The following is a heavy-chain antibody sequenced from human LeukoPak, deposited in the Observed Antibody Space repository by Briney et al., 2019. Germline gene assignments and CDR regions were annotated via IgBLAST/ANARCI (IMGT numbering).Heavy chain of an antibody. CDR2: ISSSSRYI. D-gene: IGHD2-2*01. CDR1: GFTFGDYS. J-gene: IGHJ4*02. CDR3: AKGHQLPFDY. V-gene: IGHV3-21*04. Sequence: KPGGSLRLSCAASGFTFGDYSMNWVRQAPGKGLEWVSSISSSSRYISYADSVKGRFTNSRDNAKNSLYLQMNSLRAEDTAVYYCAKGHQLPFDYWGQGTLVTVSS.